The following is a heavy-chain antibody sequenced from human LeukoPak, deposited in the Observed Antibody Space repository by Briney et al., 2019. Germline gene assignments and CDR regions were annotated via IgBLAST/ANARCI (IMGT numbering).Heavy chain of an antibody. D-gene: IGHD3-22*01. J-gene: IGHJ3*01. Sequence: SETLSLTCTVSGGPISSYYWNWIRQSPGKGLEWIGYIFYSGSTNYNPSLQSRVTLSLDTPKNQFSLKLSSVTAADTAVYYCARELRYDNSDSGAFWGQGTVVTVSS. V-gene: IGHV4-59*01. CDR2: IFYSGST. CDR1: GGPISSYY. CDR3: ARELRYDNSDSGAF.